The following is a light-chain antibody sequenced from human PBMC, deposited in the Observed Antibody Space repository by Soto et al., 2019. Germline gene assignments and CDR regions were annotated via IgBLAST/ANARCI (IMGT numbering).Light chain of an antibody. CDR2: HVT. CDR1: SSDVGGYNY. V-gene: IGLV2-14*03. Sequence: QSALTQPASVSGSPGQSITLSCTGTSSDVGGYNYVSWYQQHSGKAPKLMIYHVTNRPSGVSDRFSGSKSGNTASLTISGLQAEDEADYYCASFTSNSHYVFGAGTKLTVL. CDR3: ASFTSNSHYV. J-gene: IGLJ1*01.